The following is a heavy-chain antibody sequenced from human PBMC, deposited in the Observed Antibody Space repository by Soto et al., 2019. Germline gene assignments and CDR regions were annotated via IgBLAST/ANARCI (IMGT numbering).Heavy chain of an antibody. CDR2: IDPSDSYT. V-gene: IGHV5-10-1*01. CDR3: ATRSSRRLYYYYGMDV. Sequence: GESLKISCKGSGYSFTSYWISWVRQMPGKGLEWMGRIDPSDSYTNYSPSFQGHVTISADKSISTAYLQWSSLKASDTAMYYCATRSSRRLYYYYGMDVWGQGTTVTVSS. D-gene: IGHD6-13*01. CDR1: GYSFTSYW. J-gene: IGHJ6*02.